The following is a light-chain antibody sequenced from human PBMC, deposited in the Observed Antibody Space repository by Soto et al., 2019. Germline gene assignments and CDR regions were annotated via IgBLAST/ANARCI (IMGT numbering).Light chain of an antibody. CDR3: STNTSSSTPV. V-gene: IGLV2-14*01. CDR1: SSDVGGYNY. Sequence: QSALAQPVAVSGSPGQSISISCTGTSSDVGGYNYVSWYQQHPGKAPTLITSDVSNRPSGVSNRFSGSKSGNTASLTISGLQTEDEAYYYCSTNTSSSTPVFGTWTKVNVL. CDR2: DVS. J-gene: IGLJ1*01.